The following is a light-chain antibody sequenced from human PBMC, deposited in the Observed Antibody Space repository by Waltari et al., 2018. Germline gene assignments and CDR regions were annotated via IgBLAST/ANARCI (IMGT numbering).Light chain of an antibody. CDR3: QQYYSTPWT. Sequence: DIVMHQSPDSLAVSLGEKDTINCTSNQSVLYSSTNNDYLGWYQQKPEQPPKLLIYWESTRGSGVPDRFSGSGSGTDFTLTIISLQAEDVAVYYCQQYYSTPWTFGRGTKVEIK. J-gene: IGKJ1*01. V-gene: IGKV4-1*01. CDR1: QSVLYSSTNNDY. CDR2: WES.